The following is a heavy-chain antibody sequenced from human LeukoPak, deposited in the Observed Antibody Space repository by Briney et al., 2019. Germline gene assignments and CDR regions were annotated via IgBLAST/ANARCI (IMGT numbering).Heavy chain of an antibody. D-gene: IGHD2-2*01. CDR2: IYYSGST. CDR1: GGSISSSNDY. V-gene: IGHV4-39*01. J-gene: IGHJ6*03. Sequence: SETLSLTCTVSGGSISSSNDYWGWIRQPPGKGLEWIGSIYYSGSTYYNPSLKRRVTISVDTSKNQFSLKLSSVTAADTAVYYCARPLYCSSTSCHAGGHYYMDVWGKGTTVTVAS. CDR3: ARPLYCSSTSCHAGGHYYMDV.